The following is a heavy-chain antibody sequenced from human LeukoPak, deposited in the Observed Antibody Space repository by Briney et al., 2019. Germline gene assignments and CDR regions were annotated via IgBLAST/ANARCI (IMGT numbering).Heavy chain of an antibody. V-gene: IGHV4-4*07. D-gene: IGHD4-11*01. CDR1: GGSISSYY. CDR2: IYTSGST. Sequence: SETLSLTCTVSGGSISSYYWSWIRQPAGKGLEWIGRIYTSGSTNYNPSLKSRVTISVDKSKNQFSLKLSSVTAADTGVYYCARDYVTTDYYYMDVWGKGTTVTVSS. CDR3: ARDYVTTDYYYMDV. J-gene: IGHJ6*03.